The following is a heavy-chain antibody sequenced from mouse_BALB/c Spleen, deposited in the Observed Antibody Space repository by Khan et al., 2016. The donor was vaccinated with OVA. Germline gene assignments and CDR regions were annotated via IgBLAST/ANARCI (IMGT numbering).Heavy chain of an antibody. CDR3: ARPHCSAHTLDH. V-gene: IGHV9-3-1*01. CDR2: INTYTGEP. Sequence: QIQLVQSGPELKKPGETVKISCKASGYTFTNYGMNWVKQSPGKALKWMGWINTYTGEPTYADDFKGRFAFSLDTSASTAYLQINNLKSEDTATYICARPHCSAHTLDHWGQGTSVTVSS. CDR1: GYTFTNYG. D-gene: IGHD6-1*01. J-gene: IGHJ4*01.